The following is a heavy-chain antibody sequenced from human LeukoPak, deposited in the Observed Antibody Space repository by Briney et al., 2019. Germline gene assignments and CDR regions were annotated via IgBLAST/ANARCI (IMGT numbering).Heavy chain of an antibody. CDR3: ARDAGNSGYGCDL. CDR1: GFIFSQYS. CDR2: IRSSSET. J-gene: IGHJ5*02. Sequence: GGSLRLSCAASGFIFSQYSMNWVRQAPGKGLEWVSHIRSSSETFYADSVKGRFTISRDNARNSLYLQMNNLRGEDTAIYYCARDAGNSGYGCDLWGQGTLVTASS. V-gene: IGHV3-48*01. D-gene: IGHD5-12*01.